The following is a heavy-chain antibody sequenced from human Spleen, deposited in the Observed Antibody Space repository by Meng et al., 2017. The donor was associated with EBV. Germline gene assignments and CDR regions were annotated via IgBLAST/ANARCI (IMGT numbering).Heavy chain of an antibody. CDR1: GYTFTGFY. CDR3: ATEPPIISLIKYYFDS. J-gene: IGHJ4*02. V-gene: IGHV1-2*06. D-gene: IGHD3-22*01. CDR2: INPNTGGT. Sequence: QGQLVQSGAEVKKPGASVKVSCKASGYTFTGFYMHWVRHAPGQGFEWMGRINPNTGGTNYAQKFQGRVTMTRDTSISTAYMELSSLRSDDTAVYYCATEPPIISLIKYYFDSWGQGTLVTVSS.